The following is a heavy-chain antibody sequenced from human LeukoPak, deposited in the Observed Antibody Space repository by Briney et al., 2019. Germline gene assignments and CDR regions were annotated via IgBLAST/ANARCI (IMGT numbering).Heavy chain of an antibody. Sequence: PSETLSLTCTVSGGSVSSGSYYWSWIRQPPGKGLEWIGYIYYSGSTNYNPSLKSRVTISVDTSKNQFPLKLSSVTAADTAVYYCARVPDYYGSGSPYYFDYWGQGTLVTVSS. V-gene: IGHV4-61*01. CDR2: IYYSGST. D-gene: IGHD3-10*01. J-gene: IGHJ4*02. CDR3: ARVPDYYGSGSPYYFDY. CDR1: GGSVSSGSYY.